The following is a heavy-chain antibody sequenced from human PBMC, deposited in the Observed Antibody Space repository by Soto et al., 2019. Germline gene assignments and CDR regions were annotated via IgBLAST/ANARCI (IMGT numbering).Heavy chain of an antibody. CDR2: ISSSGSTI. J-gene: IGHJ4*02. CDR3: ARGHDYVWGSYRYKARDHFDY. Sequence: GGSLRLSCAASGFTFSSYEMNWVRQAPGKGLEWVSYISSSGSTIYYADSVKGRFTISRDNAKNSLYLQMNSLRAEDTAVYYCARGHDYVWGSYRYKARDHFDYWGQGTLVTVSS. CDR1: GFTFSSYE. D-gene: IGHD3-16*02. V-gene: IGHV3-48*03.